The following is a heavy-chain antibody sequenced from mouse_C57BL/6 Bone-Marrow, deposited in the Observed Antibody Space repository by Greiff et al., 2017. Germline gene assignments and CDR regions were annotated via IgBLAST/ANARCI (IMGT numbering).Heavy chain of an antibody. D-gene: IGHD1-1*01. CDR2: IYPGSGGT. CDR1: GYTFTSYW. CDR3: ARWCYYGSSYSLFDY. Sequence: QVQLKQPGAELVKPGASVKMSCKASGYTFTSYWITWVKQRPGQGLEWIGDIYPGSGGTNYNEKFKSKATLTVDTSSSTAYMQLSSLTSEDSAVYYCARWCYYGSSYSLFDYWGQGTTLTVSS. J-gene: IGHJ2*01. V-gene: IGHV1-55*01.